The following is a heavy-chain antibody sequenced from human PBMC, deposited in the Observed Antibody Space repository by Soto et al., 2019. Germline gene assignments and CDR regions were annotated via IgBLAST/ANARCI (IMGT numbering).Heavy chain of an antibody. J-gene: IGHJ3*02. CDR3: ARSRIVGVTAHHDAFDI. Sequence: QVQLQESGPGMVKPSQTLSLTCTVSGGSISSVDYYWSWIGQPPGKVLYWIGYIYYSGCTYYNPSLNIRVTITVDTSKNRFSLKLSSATAADTAVYYCARSRIVGVTAHHDAFDIWRQGRMVTVSS. D-gene: IGHD2-21*02. CDR2: IYYSGCT. CDR1: GGSISSVDYY. V-gene: IGHV4-30-4*01.